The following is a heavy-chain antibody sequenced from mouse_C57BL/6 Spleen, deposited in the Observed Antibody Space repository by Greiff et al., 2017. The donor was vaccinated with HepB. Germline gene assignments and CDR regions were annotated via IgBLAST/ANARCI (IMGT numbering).Heavy chain of an antibody. V-gene: IGHV14-4*01. CDR3: TRGGGSPVAY. Sequence: EVQLQQSGAELVRPGASVKLSCTASGFNIKDDYMHWVKQRPEQGLEWIGWIDPENGDTEYASKFQGKATITADTSSNTAYLQLSSLTSEDTAVYYCTRGGGSPVAYWGQGTLVTVSA. CDR2: IDPENGDT. CDR1: GFNIKDDY. J-gene: IGHJ3*01.